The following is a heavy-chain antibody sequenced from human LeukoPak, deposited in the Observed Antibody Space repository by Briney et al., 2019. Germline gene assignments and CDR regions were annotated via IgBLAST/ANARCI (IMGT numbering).Heavy chain of an antibody. J-gene: IGHJ4*02. CDR2: IFGAGKNTT. D-gene: IGHD3-10*01. Sequence: GGSLRLSCEASGFTFSNYAMNWVRRAPGKGLEWVSIIFGAGKNTTYYADSVKGRFTVSRDNSKNTLYLQMTSLRPEDTAIYYCAKRNTMVRGGPCFDYWGQGTLVTVSS. V-gene: IGHV3-23*01. CDR3: AKRNTMVRGGPCFDY. CDR1: GFTFSNYA.